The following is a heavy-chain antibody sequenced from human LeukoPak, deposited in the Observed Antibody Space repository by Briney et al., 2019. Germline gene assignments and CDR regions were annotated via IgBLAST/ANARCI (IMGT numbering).Heavy chain of an antibody. CDR1: GGSISSGSYY. J-gene: IGHJ3*02. D-gene: IGHD5-18*01. Sequence: SETLSLTCTVSGGSISSGSYYWSWIRQPPGKGLEWIGYIYYSGSTNYNPSLESRLTISVDTSKNQFSLKLSSVTAADTAVYYCARSGYSYGADAFDIWGQGTMVTVSS. CDR2: IYYSGST. V-gene: IGHV4-61*01. CDR3: ARSGYSYGADAFDI.